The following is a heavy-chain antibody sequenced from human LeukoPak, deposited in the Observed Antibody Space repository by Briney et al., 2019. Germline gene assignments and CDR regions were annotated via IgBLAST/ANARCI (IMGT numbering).Heavy chain of an antibody. CDR1: GFTFSSYS. Sequence: GGSLRLSCAASGFTFSSYSMNWVRQPPGKGLEWVSSISSSSSYIYYADSVKGRFTISRENAKKSLYLQMNSLRAEDTAVYYCARVAPLSIVVVVAVLDYWGQGTLVTVSS. D-gene: IGHD2-15*01. CDR2: ISSSSSYI. J-gene: IGHJ4*02. CDR3: ARVAPLSIVVVVAVLDY. V-gene: IGHV3-21*01.